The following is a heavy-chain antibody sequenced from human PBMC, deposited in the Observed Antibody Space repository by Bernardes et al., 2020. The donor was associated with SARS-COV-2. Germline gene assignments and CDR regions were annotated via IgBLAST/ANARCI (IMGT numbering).Heavy chain of an antibody. CDR1: GLTVSSNY. CDR2: IYGGGST. V-gene: IGHV3-53*01. Sequence: GGSLRLSCAASGLTVSSNYMNWVRQAPGKGLEWVSVIYGGGSTSYADSVKGRFTISRDNSKNTLFLQTNSLRAEDMAVYYCARGRYSSAWYERGMDVWGQGTTVIVSS. D-gene: IGHD6-19*01. CDR3: ARGRYSSAWYERGMDV. J-gene: IGHJ6*02.